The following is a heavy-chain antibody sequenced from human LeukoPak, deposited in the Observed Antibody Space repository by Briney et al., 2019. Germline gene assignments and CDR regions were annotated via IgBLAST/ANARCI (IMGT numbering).Heavy chain of an antibody. V-gene: IGHV1-69*13. J-gene: IGHJ5*02. Sequence: GASVTVSFKASGGTFSIYAISWVRQAPGQGLEWMGGIIPIFGTANYAQEFQGRVTITADESTSTAYMELSSLRSEDTAVYYCARGGDGRQPILLWFGEFQDNWFDPWGQGTLVTVSS. CDR1: GGTFSIYA. D-gene: IGHD3-10*01. CDR2: IIPIFGTA. CDR3: ARGGDGRQPILLWFGEFQDNWFDP.